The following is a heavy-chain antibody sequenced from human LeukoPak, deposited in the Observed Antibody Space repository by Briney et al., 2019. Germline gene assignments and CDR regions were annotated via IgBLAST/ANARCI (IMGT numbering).Heavy chain of an antibody. J-gene: IGHJ4*02. Sequence: GGSLRLSCAASGFIFSSYGMHWVRQAPGKGLEWVAFIRYDGSKKYYTDSVKGRFTISRDNSKNTLYLQMNSLKTEDTAVYYCSGYGDYRTLTSPVAVMVKYDYWGQGTLVTVSS. CDR2: IRYDGSKK. CDR3: SGYGDYRTLTSPVAVMVKYDY. V-gene: IGHV3-30*02. CDR1: GFIFSSYG. D-gene: IGHD4-17*01.